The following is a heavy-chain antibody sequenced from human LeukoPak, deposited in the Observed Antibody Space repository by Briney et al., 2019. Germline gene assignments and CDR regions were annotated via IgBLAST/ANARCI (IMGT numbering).Heavy chain of an antibody. CDR2: ISNSGANT. Sequence: GGSLRLSCAASGFTFSNYAMNWVRQTPGKGLEWVSSISNSGANTYYADSVRGRFTISRDNSKNTLYLQMNSLRAEDTAVYYCAAGGAGTTFHWGQGTPVTVSS. CDR3: AAGGAGTTFH. J-gene: IGHJ4*02. D-gene: IGHD1-7*01. CDR1: GFTFSNYA. V-gene: IGHV3-23*01.